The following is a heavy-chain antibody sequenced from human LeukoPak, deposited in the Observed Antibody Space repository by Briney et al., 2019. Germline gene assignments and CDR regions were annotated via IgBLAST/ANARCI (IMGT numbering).Heavy chain of an antibody. D-gene: IGHD4-17*01. Sequence: SVKVSCKASGYTFTSYGISWVRQAPGQGLEWMGWISAYNGNTNYAQKLQGRVTMTTDTSTSTAYMEQRSLRSDDTAVYYCARALVTTVTTVPRFDPWGQGTLVTVSS. J-gene: IGHJ5*02. CDR3: ARALVTTVTTVPRFDP. CDR1: GYTFTSYG. V-gene: IGHV1-18*01. CDR2: ISAYNGNT.